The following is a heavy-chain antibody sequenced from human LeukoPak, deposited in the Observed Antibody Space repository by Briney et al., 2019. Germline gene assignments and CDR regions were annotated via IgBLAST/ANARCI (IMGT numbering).Heavy chain of an antibody. J-gene: IGHJ5*01. CDR3: ARDGHPFES. Sequence: GGSLRLSCAASGFSFGSYWMSWVRQAPGKGLEWVANINQDGSEKYYVDSVKGRFTISRDNARNSLFLQMNSLRAQDTAVYYCARDGHPFESWGQGTLVTVSS. CDR1: GFSFGSYW. CDR2: INQDGSEK. V-gene: IGHV3-7*01.